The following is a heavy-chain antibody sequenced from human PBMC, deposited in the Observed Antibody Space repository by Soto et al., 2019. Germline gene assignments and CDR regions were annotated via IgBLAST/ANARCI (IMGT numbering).Heavy chain of an antibody. CDR2: IYWDDDK. Sequence: QITLKESGPTLVKPTQTLTLTCTLSGFSLSTSGVGVGWIRQPPGKALEWLTLIYWDDDKRYSPSLKSRLTTTKDTSKNPVVLTMTNMDPVDTATYYCALRRGYCSGGSCYSIWFDPWGQGTLVTVSS. V-gene: IGHV2-5*02. CDR3: ALRRGYCSGGSCYSIWFDP. CDR1: GFSLSTSGVG. D-gene: IGHD2-15*01. J-gene: IGHJ5*02.